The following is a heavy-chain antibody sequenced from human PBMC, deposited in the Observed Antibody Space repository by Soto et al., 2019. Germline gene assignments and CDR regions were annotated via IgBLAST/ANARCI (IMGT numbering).Heavy chain of an antibody. CDR2: IIPIFGTA. CDR1: GGTFSSYA. D-gene: IGHD3-22*01. V-gene: IGHV1-69*06. Sequence: GASVKVSCKASGGTFSSYAISWVRQAPGQGLEWMGGIIPIFGTANYAQKFQGRVTITADKSTSTAYMELSSLRSEDTAVYYCARDQYDSSGYYGYWGQGTLVTVSS. J-gene: IGHJ4*02. CDR3: ARDQYDSSGYYGY.